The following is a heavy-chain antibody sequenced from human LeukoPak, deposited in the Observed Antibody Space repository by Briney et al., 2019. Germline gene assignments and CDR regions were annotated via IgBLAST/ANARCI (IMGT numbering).Heavy chain of an antibody. V-gene: IGHV3-53*05. CDR2: IYSGGST. CDR1: GFTVSSNY. Sequence: HPGGSLRLSCAASGFTVSSNYMSWVRQAPGKRLEWVSVIYSGGSTYYADSVKGRFTISRDNAKNSLYLQMNSLRAEDTALYYCAKDISEWELNLFDYWGQGTLVTVSS. J-gene: IGHJ4*02. D-gene: IGHD1-26*01. CDR3: AKDISEWELNLFDY.